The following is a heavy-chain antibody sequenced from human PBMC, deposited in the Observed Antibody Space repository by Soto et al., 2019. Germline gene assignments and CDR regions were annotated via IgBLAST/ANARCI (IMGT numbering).Heavy chain of an antibody. D-gene: IGHD3-3*01. CDR2: ISGSGHST. Sequence: EVQLLESGGGLVQRGGPLEFPLPAPGSTFGTIAWGWAAKAPGRGLKWVSEISGSGHSTYYADSVKGRFTISRDNSKNTLYLQMDSLRAEDTALYYCAKDFFMIPRGYFHYWGQGTLVTVSS. J-gene: IGHJ4*02. V-gene: IGHV3-23*01. CDR1: GSTFGTIA. CDR3: AKDFFMIPRGYFHY.